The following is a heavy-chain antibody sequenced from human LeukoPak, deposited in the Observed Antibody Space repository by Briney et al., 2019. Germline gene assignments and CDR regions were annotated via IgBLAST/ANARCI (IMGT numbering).Heavy chain of an antibody. CDR2: IYYSGST. CDR1: GGSISSYY. CDR3: ARGPSSSYAYYMDV. J-gene: IGHJ6*03. V-gene: IGHV4-59*01. D-gene: IGHD1-26*01. Sequence: SETLSLTCTVSGGSISSYYWSWIRQPAGKGLEWIGYIYYSGSTNYSPSLKSRVTISVDTSKKHFSLKLSSVTAADTAVYYCARGPSSSYAYYMDVWGKGTTVTVSS.